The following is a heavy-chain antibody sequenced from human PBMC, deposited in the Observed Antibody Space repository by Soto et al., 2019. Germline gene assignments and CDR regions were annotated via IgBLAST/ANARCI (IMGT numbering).Heavy chain of an antibody. CDR3: AKDRAGQYGLPGY. Sequence: QVQLVESGGGVVQPGRSLRLSCAASGFTFSSYGMHWVRQAPGKGLEWVAVISYDGSNKYYADSVKGRFTISRDNSKNTLYRQMNSRRAEDTAVFYCAKDRAGQYGLPGYGGQGTLVTVSS. CDR1: GFTFSSYG. V-gene: IGHV3-30*18. J-gene: IGHJ4*02. CDR2: ISYDGSNK. D-gene: IGHD3-10*01.